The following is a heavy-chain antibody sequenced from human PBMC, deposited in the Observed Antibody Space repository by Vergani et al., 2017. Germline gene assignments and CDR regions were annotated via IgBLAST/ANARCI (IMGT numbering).Heavy chain of an antibody. Sequence: QVQLVESGGGLVEPGGSLRLSCAASGFTFSDYYMSWIRQAPGKGLEWVSYISSSSSYTNYADSVKGRFTISRDNAKNSLYLQMNSLRAEDTAVYYCARVRYIGSDPYFDYWGQGTLVTVSS. D-gene: IGHD3-10*01. CDR2: ISSSSSYT. CDR3: ARVRYIGSDPYFDY. V-gene: IGHV3-11*05. CDR1: GFTFSDYY. J-gene: IGHJ4*02.